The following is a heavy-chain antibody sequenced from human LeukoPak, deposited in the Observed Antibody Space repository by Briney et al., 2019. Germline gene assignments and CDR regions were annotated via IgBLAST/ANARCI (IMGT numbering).Heavy chain of an antibody. J-gene: IGHJ4*02. CDR2: IYTSGST. CDR3: ARGISSGWNRGDYFDY. D-gene: IGHD6-19*01. CDR1: GGSISSGSYY. Sequence: SQTLSLTRTVSGGSISSGSYYWSWIRQPAGKGLEWIWRIYTSGSTNYNPSLKSRVTISVDTSKNQFSLKLSSVTAADTAVYYCARGISSGWNRGDYFDYWGQGTLVTVSS. V-gene: IGHV4-61*02.